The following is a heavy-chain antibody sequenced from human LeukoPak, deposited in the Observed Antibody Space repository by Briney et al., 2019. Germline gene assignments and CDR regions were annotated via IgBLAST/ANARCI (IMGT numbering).Heavy chain of an antibody. CDR1: GFTFSNTW. Sequence: GESLRLSCAASGFTFSNTWMSWVRQAPGKGLEWVGRIKSKSDGGTTDYAAPVKGRFAISRDDSKNTLYLQMNSLKTEDTAVYYCTTQQYYYGSGTPFDYWGQGTLVTVSS. CDR3: TTQQYYYGSGTPFDY. CDR2: IKSKSDGGTT. V-gene: IGHV3-15*01. J-gene: IGHJ4*02. D-gene: IGHD3-10*01.